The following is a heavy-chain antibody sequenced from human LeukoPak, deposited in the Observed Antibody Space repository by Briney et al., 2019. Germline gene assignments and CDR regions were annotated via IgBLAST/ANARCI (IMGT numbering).Heavy chain of an antibody. V-gene: IGHV4-34*01. CDR3: ARAGYSYGYRVSYYYGMDV. J-gene: IGHJ6*02. D-gene: IGHD5-18*01. CDR2: INHSGST. CDR1: GGSFSGYY. Sequence: SGTLSLTCAVYGGSFSGYYWSWIRQPPGKGLEWIGEINHSGSTNYNPSLKSRVTISVDTSKNQFSLKLSSVTAADTAVYYCARAGYSYGYRVSYYYGMDVWGQGTTVTVSS.